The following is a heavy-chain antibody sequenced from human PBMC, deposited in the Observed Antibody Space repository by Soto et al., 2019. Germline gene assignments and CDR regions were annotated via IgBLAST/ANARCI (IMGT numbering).Heavy chain of an antibody. CDR1: GFTFTNYA. J-gene: IGHJ5*02. Sequence: GGSMRLSCAASGFTFTNYAMTWVRPTPGKGLEWVSGISASGGLKYYADSVRGRFTVSRDNSKNILYLQMDNLRDEDTALYYCAREVGAPSGWLDPWGQGTQVTVSS. CDR2: ISASGGLK. CDR3: AREVGAPSGWLDP. D-gene: IGHD1-26*01. V-gene: IGHV3-23*01.